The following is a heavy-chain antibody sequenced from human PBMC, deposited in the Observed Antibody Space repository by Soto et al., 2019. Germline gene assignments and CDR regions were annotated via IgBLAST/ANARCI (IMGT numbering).Heavy chain of an antibody. CDR3: AHSRIVGARSTWFDP. CDR1: GFSLSTSGVG. CDR2: IYWDDDK. V-gene: IGHV2-5*02. Sequence: QITLKESGPTLVKPTQTLTLTCTFSGFSLSTSGVGVGWIRQPPGKALEWLALIYWDDDKRYSPSLKSRLTITKDTSQNQVVLTMTNMDPVDTATYYCAHSRIVGARSTWFDPWGQGTLVTVSS. J-gene: IGHJ5*02. D-gene: IGHD1-26*01.